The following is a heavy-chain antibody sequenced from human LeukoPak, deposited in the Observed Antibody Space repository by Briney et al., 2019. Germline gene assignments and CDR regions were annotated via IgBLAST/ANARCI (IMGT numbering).Heavy chain of an antibody. CDR2: ISGSGGST. J-gene: IGHJ6*02. CDR1: GFTFSSYA. V-gene: IGHV3-23*01. Sequence: GRSLRLSCAASGFTFSSYAMSWVRQAPGKGLEWVSAISGSGGSTYYADSVKGRFTTSRDNSKNTLYLQMNSLRAEDTAVYYCARVDPLYYYYGMDVWGQGTTVTVSS. CDR3: ARVDPLYYYYGMDV.